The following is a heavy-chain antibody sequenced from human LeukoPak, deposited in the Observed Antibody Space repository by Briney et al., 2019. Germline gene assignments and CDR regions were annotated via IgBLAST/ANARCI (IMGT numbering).Heavy chain of an antibody. CDR3: AKDHDYGDYEDWFDP. CDR2: ISGSGGNT. J-gene: IGHJ5*02. D-gene: IGHD4-17*01. CDR1: GFTFSSYA. V-gene: IGHV3-23*01. Sequence: PGGSLRLSCAASGFTFSSYAMSWVRQAPGKGLEWVSGISGSGGNTYYADSVKGRFTISRDNSKNTLYLQMNSLRAEDTAVYYCAKDHDYGDYEDWFDPWGQGTLVTVSS.